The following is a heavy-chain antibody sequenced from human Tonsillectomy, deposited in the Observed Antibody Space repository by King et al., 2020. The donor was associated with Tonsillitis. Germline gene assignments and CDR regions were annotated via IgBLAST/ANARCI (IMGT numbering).Heavy chain of an antibody. CDR2: IRYDGSNK. V-gene: IGHV3-30*02. Sequence: QLVQSGGGVVQPGGSLRLSCAASGFTFSSYGMHWVRQAPGKGLEWVAFIRYDGSNKYYADSVKGRFTISRDNSKNKLYLQMNSLRAEDTAVYYCAKDGYYYDSSGYYWYFDLWGRGTLVTVSS. D-gene: IGHD3-22*01. CDR3: AKDGYYYDSSGYYWYFDL. CDR1: GFTFSSYG. J-gene: IGHJ2*01.